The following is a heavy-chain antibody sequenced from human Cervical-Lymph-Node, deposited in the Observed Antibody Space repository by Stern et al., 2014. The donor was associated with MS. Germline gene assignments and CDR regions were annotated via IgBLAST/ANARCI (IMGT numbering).Heavy chain of an antibody. V-gene: IGHV2-5*01. Sequence: QITLKESGPTLVQPTQTLTLTCTFSGFSLSTSGVGVGWIRQPPGKALEWLAFIYGYDSKRYSPSLKNRLTITKDTSKNQVVLTMNNMDPVDTATFYCATHAPGVVPAALDYWGQGTLVTVS. CDR1: GFSLSTSGVG. CDR2: IYGYDSK. D-gene: IGHD2-2*01. J-gene: IGHJ4*02. CDR3: ATHAPGVVPAALDY.